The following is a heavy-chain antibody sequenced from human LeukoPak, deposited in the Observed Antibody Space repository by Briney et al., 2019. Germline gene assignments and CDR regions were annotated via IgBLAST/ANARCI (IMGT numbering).Heavy chain of an antibody. J-gene: IGHJ4*02. V-gene: IGHV3-74*01. CDR1: GFTFSTYW. CDR2: INSDGSST. CDR3: AREDLYPGVDY. D-gene: IGHD3-10*01. Sequence: GGSLRLSCAPSGFTFSTYWMHWVRQAPGKGLVWVSRINSDGSSTRYADSVKGRFTISRDNAKNTLYLQMNSLRAEDTAVYYCAREDLYPGVDYWGQGTLVTVSS.